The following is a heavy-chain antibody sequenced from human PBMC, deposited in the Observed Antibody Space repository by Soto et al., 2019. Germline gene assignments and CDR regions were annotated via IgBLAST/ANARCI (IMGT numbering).Heavy chain of an antibody. CDR3: ARGEGSPDGYFDY. D-gene: IGHD1-26*01. CDR1: GFTFSSYW. J-gene: IGHJ4*02. V-gene: IGHV3-74*01. CDR2: IKSDGSTT. Sequence: PGGSLRLSCAASGFTFSSYWVHWVRQAPGKGLVWVSRIKSDGSTTNYADSVKGRFTVSRDNAKNTVYLQMNSLRAEDTAVYYCARGEGSPDGYFDYWGQGMLVTVSS.